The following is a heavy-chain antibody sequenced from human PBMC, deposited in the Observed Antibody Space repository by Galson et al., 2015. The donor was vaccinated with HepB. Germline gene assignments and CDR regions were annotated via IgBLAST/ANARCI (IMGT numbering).Heavy chain of an antibody. D-gene: IGHD5-24*01. Sequence: SLRLSCAASGFTFSRYAMTWVRQAPGKGLEWVSSISGGGGATYFADSVKGRFTISRDNSENTLHLQMSSLKSEDTAIYYCAKVVRDDYNLAPGFDCWGQGTLVTVSS. V-gene: IGHV3-23*01. CDR2: ISGGGGAT. CDR3: AKVVRDDYNLAPGFDC. CDR1: GFTFSRYA. J-gene: IGHJ4*02.